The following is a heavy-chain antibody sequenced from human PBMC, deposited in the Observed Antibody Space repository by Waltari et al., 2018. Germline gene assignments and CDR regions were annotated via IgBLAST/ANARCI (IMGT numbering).Heavy chain of an antibody. Sequence: QITLKESGPTLVKPTQTLTLTCTFSEFSLSTSAVAVGWVRQPPGKALEWLGLIYCDDDKYYRQSPKTRLTITKDTSKNQVVLTMTNMDPVDTATYYLAHSDCDITICSGLFDYWGQGTLVTVSS. CDR2: IYCDDDK. D-gene: IGHD2-2*01. CDR3: AHSDCDITICSGLFDY. V-gene: IGHV2-5*02. CDR1: EFSLSTSAVA. J-gene: IGHJ4*02.